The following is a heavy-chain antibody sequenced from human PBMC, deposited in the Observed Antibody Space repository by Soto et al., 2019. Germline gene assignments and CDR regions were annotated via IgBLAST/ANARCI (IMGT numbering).Heavy chain of an antibody. CDR2: MNPNSGNT. CDR3: ASLTYDFWSGFTTELDAFDI. Sequence: ASVKVSCKASGYTFTSYDINWVRQATGQGLEWMGWMNPNSGNTGYAQKFQGRVTMTRNTSISTAYMELSSLRSEDTAVYYCASLTYDFWSGFTTELDAFDIGVQGTMVPSPQ. J-gene: IGHJ3*02. CDR1: GYTFTSYD. V-gene: IGHV1-8*01. D-gene: IGHD3-3*01.